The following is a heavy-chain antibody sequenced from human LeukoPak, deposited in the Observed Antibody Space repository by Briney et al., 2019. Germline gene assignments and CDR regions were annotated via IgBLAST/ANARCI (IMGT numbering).Heavy chain of an antibody. CDR2: INYSGST. V-gene: IGHV4-39*01. Sequence: SETLSLTCTVSGGSISSSSYYWGCIRQPPGKGLEWIGSINYSGSTHYNPSLKSRVTISVDTSKNQFSLKLTSVTAADTAVYYCARQAIGFGEFHFDYWGQGTLVSVSS. CDR3: ARQAIGFGEFHFDY. J-gene: IGHJ4*02. CDR1: GGSISSSSYY. D-gene: IGHD3-10*01.